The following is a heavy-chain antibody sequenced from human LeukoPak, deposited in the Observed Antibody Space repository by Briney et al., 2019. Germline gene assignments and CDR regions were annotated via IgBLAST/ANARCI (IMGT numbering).Heavy chain of an antibody. J-gene: IGHJ4*02. CDR3: ARLLAYNSGGEAFDH. CDR2: IYSGGST. D-gene: IGHD1-20*01. V-gene: IGHV3-66*04. Sequence: PGGSLRLSCAASGFTFSDHYMTWVRQAPGKGLEWVSLIYSGGSTYYADSVKGRFTISRDNPKNTLYLQMNSLRAEDTAVYYCARLLAYNSGGEAFDHWGQGTLVTVSS. CDR1: GFTFSDHY.